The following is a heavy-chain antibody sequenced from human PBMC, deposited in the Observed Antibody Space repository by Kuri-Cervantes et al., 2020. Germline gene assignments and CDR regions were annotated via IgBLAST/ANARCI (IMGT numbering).Heavy chain of an antibody. J-gene: IGHJ4*02. V-gene: IGHV3-20*04. D-gene: IGHD6-13*01. Sequence: GESLKISCAASGFTVRTNHMSWVRQAPGKGLEWVSGINWNGGSTGYADSVKGRSTISRDNAKNSLYLQMNSLRAEDTALYYCARDGSSSWYGTSDYWGQGTLVTVSS. CDR2: INWNGGST. CDR3: ARDGSSSWYGTSDY. CDR1: GFTVRTNH.